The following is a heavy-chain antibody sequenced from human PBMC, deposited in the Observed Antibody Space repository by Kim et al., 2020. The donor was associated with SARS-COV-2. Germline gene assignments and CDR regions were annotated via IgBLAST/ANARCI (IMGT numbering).Heavy chain of an antibody. CDR1: GFTFSSYA. J-gene: IGHJ4*02. CDR3: AKGGRAAAWPPTPTKETYFDY. CDR2: ISGSGGST. Sequence: LSLTCAASGFTFSSYAMSWVRQAPGKGLEWDSAISGSGGSTYYADSVKGRFTISRDNSKNTLYLQMNSLRAEDTAVYYCAKGGRAAAWPPTPTKETYFDYWGQGTLVTVSS. D-gene: IGHD6-13*01. V-gene: IGHV3-23*01.